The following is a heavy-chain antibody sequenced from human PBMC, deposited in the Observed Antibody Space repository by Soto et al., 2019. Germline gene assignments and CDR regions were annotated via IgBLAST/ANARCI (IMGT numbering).Heavy chain of an antibody. V-gene: IGHV4-31*03. CDR3: ARGVTMVRGVIHTPYFDY. CDR2: IYYSGST. CDR1: GGSISSGGYY. J-gene: IGHJ4*02. D-gene: IGHD3-10*01. Sequence: SETLSLTCTVSGGSISSGGYYWSWIRQHPGKGLEWIGYIYYSGSTYYNPSLKNRLTISVDTSKNQFSLKLSSVTAADTAVYYCARGVTMVRGVIHTPYFDYWGQGTLVTVSS.